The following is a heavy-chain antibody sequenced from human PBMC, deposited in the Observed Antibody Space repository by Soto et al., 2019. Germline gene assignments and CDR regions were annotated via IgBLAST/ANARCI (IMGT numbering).Heavy chain of an antibody. Sequence: GGSLRLSCAASGFTFSSYWMHWVRQAPGKGLVWVSPINSDGSTTSYADSVKGRFTTPRDNAKNTLYLQMNSLTAEDTAVYYCAREGRCSGGSCWSTWGQGTLVTVSS. CDR3: AREGRCSGGSCWST. J-gene: IGHJ5*02. V-gene: IGHV3-74*01. D-gene: IGHD2-15*01. CDR2: INSDGSTT. CDR1: GFTFSSYW.